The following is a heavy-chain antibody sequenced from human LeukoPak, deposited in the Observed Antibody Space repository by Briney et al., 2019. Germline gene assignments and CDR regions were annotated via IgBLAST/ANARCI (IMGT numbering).Heavy chain of an antibody. CDR2: IYYSGST. Sequence: PSETLSLTCTVSGGSISTYYWSWIRQPPGKGLEWIGYIYYSGSTNYNPSLKSRVTISVDTSKNQFSLKLRSVTAADTAVYYCARVTGYVIEDYFDYWGQGTLVTVSS. CDR3: ARVTGYVIEDYFDY. CDR1: GGSISTYY. D-gene: IGHD3-22*01. V-gene: IGHV4-59*01. J-gene: IGHJ4*02.